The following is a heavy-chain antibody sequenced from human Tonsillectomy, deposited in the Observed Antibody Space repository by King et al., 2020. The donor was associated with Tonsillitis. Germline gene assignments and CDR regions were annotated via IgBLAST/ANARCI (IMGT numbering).Heavy chain of an antibody. V-gene: IGHV1-69*01. Sequence: VQLVESGAEVKKPGSSVKVSCKASGGTFSSYAINWVRQAPGQGLEWMGGIIPNVETANYAQKFQGRVTITADESTSTAYMEGSSLRSEDTAVYYCARARRPKAYYYAMDVWGQGTTVSVSS. CDR3: ARARRPKAYYYAMDV. CDR2: IIPNVETA. CDR1: GGTFSSYA. J-gene: IGHJ6*02.